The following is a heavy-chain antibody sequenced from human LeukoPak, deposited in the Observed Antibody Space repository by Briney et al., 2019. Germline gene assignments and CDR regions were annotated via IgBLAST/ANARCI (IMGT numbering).Heavy chain of an antibody. V-gene: IGHV3-21*01. J-gene: IGHJ3*01. CDR3: VRVGSGATRADTLDL. D-gene: IGHD6-19*01. CDR2: IGAAGSHI. CDR1: GFTFSAYS. Sequence: PGGSLRLSCAASGFTFSAYSMNWVRQAPGEGLEWVSSIGAAGSHIYYADSMKGRFTISRDNAKSSLFLQMNSLRAEDTGIYYCVRVGSGATRADTLDLWGQGTMVTVPS.